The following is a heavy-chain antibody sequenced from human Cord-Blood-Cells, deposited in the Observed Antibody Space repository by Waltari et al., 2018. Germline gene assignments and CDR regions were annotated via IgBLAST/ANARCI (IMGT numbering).Heavy chain of an antibody. V-gene: IGHV1-2*04. CDR2: INPNSGGT. D-gene: IGHD6-13*01. J-gene: IGHJ4*02. CDR1: GYTFTGSY. CDR3: ARGESSSLDY. Sequence: QVQLVQSGAEVKKPGASVKVSCKASGYTFTGSYMHWVRQAPGQGLEWMGWINPNSGGTNYAQKCQGWVTMTRDTSISTAYMELSRLRSDDTAVYYCARGESSSLDYWGQGTLVTVSS.